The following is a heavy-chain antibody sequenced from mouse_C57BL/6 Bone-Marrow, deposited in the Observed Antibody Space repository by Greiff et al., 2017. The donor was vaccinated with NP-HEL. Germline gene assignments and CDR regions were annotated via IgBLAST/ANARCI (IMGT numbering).Heavy chain of an antibody. J-gene: IGHJ4*01. CDR1: GYAFTNYL. CDR3: ARLCLLRGDYYAMDY. Sequence: VQLQESGAELVRPGTSVKVSCKASGYAFTNYLIEWVKQRPGQGLEWIGVINPGSGGTNYNEKFKGKATLTVDKSSSTAYMQLSSLTSEDSAVYVCARLCLLRGDYYAMDYWGQGTSVTVSS. D-gene: IGHD1-1*01. V-gene: IGHV1-54*01. CDR2: INPGSGGT.